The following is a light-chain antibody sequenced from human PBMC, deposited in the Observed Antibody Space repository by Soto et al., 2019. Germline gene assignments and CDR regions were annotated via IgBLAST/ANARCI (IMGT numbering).Light chain of an antibody. CDR1: QSVLYSSNNKNY. J-gene: IGKJ2*01. Sequence: DIVMTHSPDSPAVSLGERATINCKSSQSVLYSSNNKNYLAWYQQKPGQPPKLLIYWASTRESGVTDRFSGRGSGTDFTLTISSLQAEDVAGYYCQQDYSTVTFGQGTKLEIK. CDR3: QQDYSTVT. CDR2: WAS. V-gene: IGKV4-1*01.